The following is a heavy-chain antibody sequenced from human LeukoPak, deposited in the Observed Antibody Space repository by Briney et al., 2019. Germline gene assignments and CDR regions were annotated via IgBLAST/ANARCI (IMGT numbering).Heavy chain of an antibody. CDR2: INPNSGGT. V-gene: IGHV1-2*02. CDR1: GYTFTGYY. J-gene: IGHJ4*02. Sequence: ASVKVSCKASGYTFTGYYMHWVRQAPGQGLEWMGWINPNSGGTNYAQKFQGRVTMTRDTSISTAYMELSRLRSDDTAVYYCARDVYPRRCRSTSCPSAFDYWGQGTLVTVSS. D-gene: IGHD2-2*01. CDR3: ARDVYPRRCRSTSCPSAFDY.